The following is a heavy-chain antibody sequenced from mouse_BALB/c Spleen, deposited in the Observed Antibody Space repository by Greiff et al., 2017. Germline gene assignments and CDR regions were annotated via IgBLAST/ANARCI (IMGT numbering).Heavy chain of an antibody. V-gene: IGHV5-6-5*01. Sequence: EVQLQESGGGLVKPGGSLKLSCAASGFTFSSYAMSWVRQTPEKRLEWVASISSGGSTYYPDSVKGRFTISRDNARNILYLQMSSLRSEDTAMYYCARGRGLFYYCGSSYDDDAMDYWGQGTAVTVSA. D-gene: IGHD1-1*01. CDR2: ISSGGST. CDR3: ARGRGLFYYCGSSYDDDAMDY. J-gene: IGHJ4*01. CDR1: GFTFSSYA.